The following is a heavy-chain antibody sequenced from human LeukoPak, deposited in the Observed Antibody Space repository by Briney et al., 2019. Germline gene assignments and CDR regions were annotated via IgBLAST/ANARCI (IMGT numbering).Heavy chain of an antibody. V-gene: IGHV7-4-1*02. CDR3: ARGSIGAPHHFDY. CDR2: INTNTGNP. J-gene: IGHJ4*02. Sequence: ASVKVSCKASGYTFNTYGMNWVRQAPGQGLEWMGWINTNTGNPTYAQGFTGRFVFSLDTSVSTAYLQISSLNAEDTAVYYCARGSIGAPHHFDYWGQGTLVTVSS. CDR1: GYTFNTYG. D-gene: IGHD3-10*01.